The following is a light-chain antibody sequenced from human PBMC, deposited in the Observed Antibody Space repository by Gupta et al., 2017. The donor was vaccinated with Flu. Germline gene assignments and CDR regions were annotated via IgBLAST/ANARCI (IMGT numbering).Light chain of an antibody. CDR2: GST. J-gene: IGKJ1*01. V-gene: IGKV3-11*01. CDR1: HRVNNY. Sequence: SHRVNNYLAWYQQKPGHAPMLLKYGSTRRSGGLPGRFSGGWSGTYLTITISDEEAEDWVFYYFQQHNNLPMTFGRGTKVEI. CDR3: QQHNNLPMT.